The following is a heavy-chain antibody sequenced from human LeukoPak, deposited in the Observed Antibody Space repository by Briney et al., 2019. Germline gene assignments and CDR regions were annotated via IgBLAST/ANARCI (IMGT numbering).Heavy chain of an antibody. J-gene: IGHJ4*02. D-gene: IGHD3-10*01. CDR1: GYIVSNNY. Sequence: GGSLRLSCAASGYIVSNNYMSWVRQAPGKGLEWVAVIWYDGSNKYYADSVKGRFTISRDNSKSTVYLQMNSLRDEDTAVYYCAKRGVTSDYWGQGTLVTVSS. V-gene: IGHV3-33*06. CDR2: IWYDGSNK. CDR3: AKRGVTSDY.